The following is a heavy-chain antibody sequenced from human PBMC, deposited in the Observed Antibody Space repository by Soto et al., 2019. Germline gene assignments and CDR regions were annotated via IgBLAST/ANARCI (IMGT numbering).Heavy chain of an antibody. CDR3: ARGPRYCTNGVCYTTGGGSYYY. CDR1: GYTFTSYD. V-gene: IGHV1-8*01. Sequence: ASVKVSCKASGYTFTSYDINWVRQATGQGLEWMGWMNPNNGNTDYAQKFQGRVTMTRNTSITTAYMELSSLRSEDTAVYYCARGPRYCTNGVCYTTGGGSYYYWGQGTLVTVSS. J-gene: IGHJ4*02. D-gene: IGHD2-8*01. CDR2: MNPNNGNT.